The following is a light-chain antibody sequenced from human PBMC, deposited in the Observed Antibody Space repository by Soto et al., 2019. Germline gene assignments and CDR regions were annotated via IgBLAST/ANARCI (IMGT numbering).Light chain of an antibody. Sequence: IVMTQSPPSLPVTPGEPGSISCRSSQSLLHSNGYNYLDWYLQRPGQSPQLLIYLGSNRASGVPDRFSGSGSGTDFTLKISRVEAEDVGVYYCMQALQTWTFGQGTKVDIK. CDR2: LGS. J-gene: IGKJ1*01. V-gene: IGKV2-28*01. CDR3: MQALQTWT. CDR1: QSLLHSNGYNY.